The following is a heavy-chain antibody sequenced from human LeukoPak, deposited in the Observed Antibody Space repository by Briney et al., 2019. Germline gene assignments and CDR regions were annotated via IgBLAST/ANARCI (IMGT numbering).Heavy chain of an antibody. D-gene: IGHD6-13*01. V-gene: IGHV4-34*01. CDR1: GGSFSGYY. J-gene: IGHJ6*02. CDR3: ARYYSSSYYGMDV. CDR2: INYSGST. Sequence: SETLSLTCAVYGGSFSGYYWSWIRQPPGKGLEWIGEINYSGSTNYNSSLKSRVTISVDTSKNQFSLKLSSVTAADTAVYYCARYYSSSYYGMDVWGHGTTVTVSS.